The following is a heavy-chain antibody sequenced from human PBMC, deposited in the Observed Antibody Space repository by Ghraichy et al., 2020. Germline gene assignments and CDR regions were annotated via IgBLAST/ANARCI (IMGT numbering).Heavy chain of an antibody. CDR1: GGSFSGYY. Sequence: SETLSLTCAVYGGSFSGYYWSWIRQPPGKGLEWIGEINHSGSTNYNPSLKSRVTISVDTSKNQFSLKLSSVTAADTAVYYCARGGITMIVKDNWFDPWGQGTLVTVSS. J-gene: IGHJ5*02. V-gene: IGHV4-34*01. D-gene: IGHD3-22*01. CDR2: INHSGST. CDR3: ARGGITMIVKDNWFDP.